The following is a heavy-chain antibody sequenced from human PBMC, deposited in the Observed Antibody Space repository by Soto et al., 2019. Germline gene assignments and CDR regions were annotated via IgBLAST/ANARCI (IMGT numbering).Heavy chain of an antibody. D-gene: IGHD3-10*01. V-gene: IGHV4-59*01. J-gene: IGHJ4*02. CDR2: IYYSGST. CDR3: ARDKINYYGSGSYFDY. Sequence: SETLSLTCTVSGGSISSYYWSWIRQPPGKGLEWIGYIYYSGSTNYNPSLKSRVTISVDTSKNQFSLKLSSVTAADTAVYYCARDKINYYGSGSYFDYWGQGTLVTVSS. CDR1: GGSISSYY.